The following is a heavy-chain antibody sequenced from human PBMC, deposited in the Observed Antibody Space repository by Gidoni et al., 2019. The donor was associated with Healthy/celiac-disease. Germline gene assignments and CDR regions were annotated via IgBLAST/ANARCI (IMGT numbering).Heavy chain of an antibody. Sequence: EVQLLESGGGLVQPGGSLRSSCAASGFTFSSYAMSWVRQAPGKGLEWVSAISGSGDSSYYADSVKGRFTISRDNSKNTLYLQMNSLRAEDTAVYYCAKDQRYGSGLPYYFDYWGQGTLVTVSS. CDR2: ISGSGDSS. J-gene: IGHJ4*02. CDR1: GFTFSSYA. V-gene: IGHV3-23*01. D-gene: IGHD3-10*01. CDR3: AKDQRYGSGLPYYFDY.